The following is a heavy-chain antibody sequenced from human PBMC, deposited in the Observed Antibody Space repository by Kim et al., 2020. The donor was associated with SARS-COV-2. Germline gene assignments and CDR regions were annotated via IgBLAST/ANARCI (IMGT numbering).Heavy chain of an antibody. Sequence: GGSLRLSCAASGFTFSNYGFHWVRQAPGKGLEWVAVIWDDGDDKHYADSAKGRFTISRDNSKNTLYPQMNSLRAEDTAVYYCARRGRGDYGDYWGQGTLVTVSS. D-gene: IGHD4-17*01. CDR1: GFTFSNYG. J-gene: IGHJ4*02. V-gene: IGHV3-33*01. CDR2: IWDDGDDK. CDR3: ARRGRGDYGDY.